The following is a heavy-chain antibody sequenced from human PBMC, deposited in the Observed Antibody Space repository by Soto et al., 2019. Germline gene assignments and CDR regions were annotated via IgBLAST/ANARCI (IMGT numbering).Heavy chain of an antibody. D-gene: IGHD3-3*01. CDR1: GFTFSSYA. CDR2: ISGSGGST. Sequence: GGSLRLSCAASGFTFSSYAMSWVRQAPGKGLEWVSAISGSGGSTYYADSVKGRFTISRDNSKNTLYLQMNSLRAEDTAVYYCAKESGITIFGVAPLGDGMDVWGQGTTVTVSS. J-gene: IGHJ6*02. CDR3: AKESGITIFGVAPLGDGMDV. V-gene: IGHV3-23*01.